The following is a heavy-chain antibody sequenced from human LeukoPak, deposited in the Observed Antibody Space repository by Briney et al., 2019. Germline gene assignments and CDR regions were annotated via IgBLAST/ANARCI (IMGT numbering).Heavy chain of an antibody. CDR1: GGSISSYY. D-gene: IGHD6-19*01. Sequence: SETLSLTCTVSGGSISSYYWSWIRQPAGKGLEWIGRIYTSGTTNYNPSLKSRVTMSVDTSKNQFSLKLTSVTAADTAVYYCARDATRFGYSSSCCSPIDYWGQGTLVTVSS. CDR3: ARDATRFGYSSSCCSPIDY. CDR2: IYTSGTT. J-gene: IGHJ4*02. V-gene: IGHV4-4*07.